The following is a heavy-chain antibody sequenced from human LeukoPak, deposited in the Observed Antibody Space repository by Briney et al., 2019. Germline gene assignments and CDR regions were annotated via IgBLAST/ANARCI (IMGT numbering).Heavy chain of an antibody. V-gene: IGHV4-34*01. Sequence: SETLSLTCTVSGGSISSYYWSWIRQSPGKGLEWIGEINHSGGSNYNPSLKRRVTISVDKSKNQFSLGLNSVTAADTAVYYCARGHGSGSSYYYYGMDVWGQGTTVTVSS. J-gene: IGHJ6*02. CDR1: GGSISSYY. D-gene: IGHD3-10*01. CDR2: INHSGGS. CDR3: ARGHGSGSSYYYYGMDV.